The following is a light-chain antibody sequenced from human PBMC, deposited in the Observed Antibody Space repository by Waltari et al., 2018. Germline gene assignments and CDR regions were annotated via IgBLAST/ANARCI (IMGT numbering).Light chain of an antibody. Sequence: DIQMTQSPSSLSASVGDRVTITCRASQSVSSYLNWYQQKPGKAPKLLIYAASSLQSGVPSMFRGSGSVKDFTLTISSLQPEDFATDYCQQSYSTPWTFGQGTKVEIK. CDR2: AAS. CDR3: QQSYSTPWT. J-gene: IGKJ1*01. V-gene: IGKV1-39*01. CDR1: QSVSSY.